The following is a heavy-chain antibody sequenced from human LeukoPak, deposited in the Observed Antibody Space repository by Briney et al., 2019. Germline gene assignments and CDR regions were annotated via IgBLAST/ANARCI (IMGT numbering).Heavy chain of an antibody. CDR2: ISGSGTDI. Sequence: GGSLRLSWEASGFTFSDPYMSWIRQAPGKGLECLSYISGSGTDINYADSVRGRFTISRDNAKNLLYLQMNDLRLEDTAVYYCARTARHLDYWGQGTLVTVSS. CDR1: GFTFSDPY. J-gene: IGHJ4*02. CDR3: ARTARHLDY. D-gene: IGHD5-18*01. V-gene: IGHV3-11*04.